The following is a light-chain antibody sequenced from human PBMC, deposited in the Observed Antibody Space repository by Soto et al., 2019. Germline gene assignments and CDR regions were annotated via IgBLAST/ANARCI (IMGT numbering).Light chain of an antibody. J-gene: IGLJ2*01. Sequence: QSVLTQSPSASASLGASVKLTCTLSSGHSRYAIAWHQQQQERGPRYLMKLNSDGSHTKGDGIPDRFSGSSSGAERYLTISSLQSEDEADYYCQTWGTDIYVVFGGGTKLTVL. CDR3: QTWGTDIYVV. V-gene: IGLV4-69*01. CDR1: SGHSRYA. CDR2: LNSDGSH.